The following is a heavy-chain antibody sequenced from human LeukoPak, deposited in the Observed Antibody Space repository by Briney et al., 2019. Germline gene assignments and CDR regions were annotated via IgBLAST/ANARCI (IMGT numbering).Heavy chain of an antibody. Sequence: ASVKVSCKASRYTFTNYAMNWVRQAPGQGLECLGWINTDTGNPTYAQGLTGRFVFSLDTSVSTAYLQISSLKAEDTAVYYCARDQYIAFDIWGQGTMVTVSS. D-gene: IGHD2/OR15-2a*01. CDR3: ARDQYIAFDI. CDR2: INTDTGNP. J-gene: IGHJ3*02. V-gene: IGHV7-4-1*02. CDR1: RYTFTNYA.